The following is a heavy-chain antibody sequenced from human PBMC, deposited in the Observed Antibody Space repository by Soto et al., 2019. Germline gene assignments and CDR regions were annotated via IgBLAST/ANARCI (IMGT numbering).Heavy chain of an antibody. CDR1: GGTFSSYA. J-gene: IGHJ6*02. V-gene: IGHV1-69*13. D-gene: IGHD1-26*01. Sequence: SVKVSCKASGGTFSSYAISWVRQAPGQGLEWMGGIIPIFGTANYAQKFQGRVTITADESTSTAYMELSSLRSEDTAVYYCATSRSGSYGDYYYYGMDVWGQGXTVTVYS. CDR3: ATSRSGSYGDYYYYGMDV. CDR2: IIPIFGTA.